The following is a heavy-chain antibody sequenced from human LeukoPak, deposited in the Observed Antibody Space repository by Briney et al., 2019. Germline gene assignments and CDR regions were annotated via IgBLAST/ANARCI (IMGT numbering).Heavy chain of an antibody. V-gene: IGHV4-59*01. D-gene: IGHD2-21*02. CDR3: AREVVTGPYYYYMDV. CDR1: GGSISSYY. J-gene: IGHJ6*03. CDR2: IYYSGST. Sequence: PSETLSLTCTVSGGSISSYYWSWIRQPPGKGLEWIGYIYYSGSTNYNPSLKSRVTISVDTSKNQFSLKLSSVTAADTAVYYCAREVVTGPYYYYMDVWGKGTTVTASS.